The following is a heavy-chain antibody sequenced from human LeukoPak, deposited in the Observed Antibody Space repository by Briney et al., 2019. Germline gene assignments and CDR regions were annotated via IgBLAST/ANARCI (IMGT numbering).Heavy chain of an antibody. J-gene: IGHJ4*02. D-gene: IGHD2-2*01. CDR1: GGSISSSSYY. CDR2: IYYSGST. Sequence: SETLSLTCTVSGGSISSSSYYWGWIRQPPGKGREWIGSIYYSGSTYYNPSLKSRVTISVDTSKNQFSLKLSSVTAADTAVYYCARRSYCSSTSCYLDYWGQGTPVTVSS. V-gene: IGHV4-39*01. CDR3: ARRSYCSSTSCYLDY.